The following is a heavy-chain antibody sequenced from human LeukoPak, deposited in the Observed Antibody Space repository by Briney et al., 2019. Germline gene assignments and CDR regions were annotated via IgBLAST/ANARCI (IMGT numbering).Heavy chain of an antibody. V-gene: IGHV3-74*01. Sequence: GGSLRLSCAASGFTFSDYWIHWVRQAPGKGLVWVSRINTDGSITNYADSVKGRFSISRDNAKNTLYLQMSSLRAEDTAVYYCAKIYIGDYGDYYFDYWGQGTLVTVSS. CDR1: GFTFSDYW. D-gene: IGHD4-17*01. J-gene: IGHJ4*02. CDR3: AKIYIGDYGDYYFDY. CDR2: INTDGSIT.